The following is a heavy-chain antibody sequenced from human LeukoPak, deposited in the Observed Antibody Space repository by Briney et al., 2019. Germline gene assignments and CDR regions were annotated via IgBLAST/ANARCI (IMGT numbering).Heavy chain of an antibody. D-gene: IGHD5-18*01. J-gene: IGHJ6*02. CDR1: GFTVSSNY. Sequence: PGGSLRLSCAASGFTVSSNYMSWVRQAPGKGLEWVSVIYSGGSTYYADSVKGRSTISRDNSKNTLYLQMNSLRAEDTAVYYCARGGYSYGYGVDYYHYYGMDVWGQGTTVTVSS. CDR3: ARGGYSYGYGVDYYHYYGMDV. CDR2: IYSGGST. V-gene: IGHV3-53*01.